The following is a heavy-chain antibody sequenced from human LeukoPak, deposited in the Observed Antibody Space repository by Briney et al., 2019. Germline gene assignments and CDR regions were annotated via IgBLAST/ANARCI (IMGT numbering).Heavy chain of an antibody. Sequence: GGSLRLSCAASGFTFNSYAMSWVRQAPWERLQWVSGISDSGGNTYYADSVRGRFTISRDNSKNTLYLQMNSLRAEDTAVYYCAKEMGYCSSTSCPMGFDYWGQGTLVTVSS. J-gene: IGHJ4*02. CDR1: GFTFNSYA. D-gene: IGHD2-2*01. CDR2: ISDSGGNT. CDR3: AKEMGYCSSTSCPMGFDY. V-gene: IGHV3-23*01.